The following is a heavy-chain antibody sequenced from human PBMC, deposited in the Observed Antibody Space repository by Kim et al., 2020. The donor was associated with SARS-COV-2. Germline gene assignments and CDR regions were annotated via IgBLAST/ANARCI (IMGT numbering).Heavy chain of an antibody. CDR3: ARRVATDLAAFDI. V-gene: IGHV4-39*01. J-gene: IGHJ3*02. CDR2: IYYSGST. Sequence: SETLSLTCTVSGGSISSSSYYWGWIRQPPGKGLEWIGSIYYSGSTYYNPSLKSRVTISVDTSKNQFSLKLSSVTAADTAVYYCARRVATDLAAFDIWGQGTMVTVSS. CDR1: GGSISSSSYY. D-gene: IGHD5-12*01.